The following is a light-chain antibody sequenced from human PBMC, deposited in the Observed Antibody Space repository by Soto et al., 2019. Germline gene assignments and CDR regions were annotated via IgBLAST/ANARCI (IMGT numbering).Light chain of an antibody. J-gene: IGLJ1*01. V-gene: IGLV2-14*01. Sequence: QSALTQPASVSGSPGQSITISCTGNSGDVGGYNYVSWYQQHPGKAPKLMIFDVSNRPSGVSQRFSGSKSGNTASLTISGLQAEDEADYYCSSYTSSNTGVFGTGTKVTVL. CDR2: DVS. CDR1: SGDVGGYNY. CDR3: SSYTSSNTGV.